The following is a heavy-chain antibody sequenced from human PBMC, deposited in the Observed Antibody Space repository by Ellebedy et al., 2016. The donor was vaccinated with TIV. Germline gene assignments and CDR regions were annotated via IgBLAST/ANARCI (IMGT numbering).Heavy chain of an antibody. D-gene: IGHD6-19*01. CDR2: IIPIFGTA. J-gene: IGHJ3*02. CDR1: GGTFSSYA. CDR3: ARVKASCSGWFCAFDI. Sequence: SVKVSCXASGGTFSSYAISWVRQAPGQGLEWMGGIIPIFGTANYAQKFQGRVTITADESTSTAYMELSSLRSEDTAVYYCARVKASCSGWFCAFDIWGQGTMVTVSS. V-gene: IGHV1-69*13.